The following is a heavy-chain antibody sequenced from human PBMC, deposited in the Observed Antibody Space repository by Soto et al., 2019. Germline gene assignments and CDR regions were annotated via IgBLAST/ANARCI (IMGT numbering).Heavy chain of an antibody. Sequence: EVQLLESGGGLVQPGGSLRLSCAASGFTFSSYAMSWVRQAPGKGLEWVSAISGSGGSTYYADSVKGRFTISRDNSKNTLYLQMNSLRAEYTAVYYCAKGGSTAPLFFTAESDYWGQGTLVTVSS. CDR2: ISGSGGST. J-gene: IGHJ4*02. CDR1: GFTFSSYA. V-gene: IGHV3-23*01. D-gene: IGHD2-2*01. CDR3: AKGGSTAPLFFTAESDY.